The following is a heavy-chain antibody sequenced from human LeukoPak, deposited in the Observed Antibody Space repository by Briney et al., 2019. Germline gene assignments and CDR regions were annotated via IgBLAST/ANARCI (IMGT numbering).Heavy chain of an antibody. Sequence: SETLSLTCTVSGGSISSNNHYWGWIRQPPGKGLEWLGSINYSGTIFYSPSLNSRVTISVDTSGNQFSLKLTSATAADTAVYYCARHPGYSSGWWYFDFWGQGTLVPVSS. V-gene: IGHV4-39*01. CDR1: GGSISSNNHY. D-gene: IGHD5-18*01. J-gene: IGHJ4*02. CDR3: ARHPGYSSGWWYFDF. CDR2: INYSGTI.